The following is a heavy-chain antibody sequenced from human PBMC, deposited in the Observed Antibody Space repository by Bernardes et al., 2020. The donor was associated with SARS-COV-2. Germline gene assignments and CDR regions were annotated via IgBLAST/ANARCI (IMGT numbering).Heavy chain of an antibody. Sequence: GGSLRLSCAASGFTFSSYWMHWVRQAPGKGLVWVSRINSDGSSTSYADSVKGRFTISRDNAKNTLYLQMNSLRAEDTAVYYCARDERFLEWFRTYYYYGMDVWGQGTTVTVSS. J-gene: IGHJ6*02. V-gene: IGHV3-74*01. CDR3: ARDERFLEWFRTYYYYGMDV. CDR1: GFTFSSYW. CDR2: INSDGSST. D-gene: IGHD3-3*01.